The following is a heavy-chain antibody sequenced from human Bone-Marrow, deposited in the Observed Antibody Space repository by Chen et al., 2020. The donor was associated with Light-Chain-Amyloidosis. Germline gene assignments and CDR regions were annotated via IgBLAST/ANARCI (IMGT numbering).Heavy chain of an antibody. V-gene: IGHV5-51*01. CDR3: ARRRDGYNFDY. CDR2: IYPDDSDA. CDR1: GYTFPNYW. J-gene: IGHJ4*02. Sequence: EVQLEQSGPEVQKPGESLKISCKGSGYTFPNYWIGWVRQMPGKGLAWMGVIYPDDSDARYSPSFEGQVTISADKSITTAYLQWRSLKASDTAMYYCARRRDGYNFDYWGQGTLVTVSS. D-gene: IGHD5-12*01.